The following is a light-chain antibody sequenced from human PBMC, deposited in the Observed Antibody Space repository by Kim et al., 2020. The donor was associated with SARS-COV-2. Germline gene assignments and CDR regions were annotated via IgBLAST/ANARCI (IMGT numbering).Light chain of an antibody. V-gene: IGKV1D-12*01. CDR1: QDISSW. CDR3: QQTHSFPLT. J-gene: IGKJ4*01. Sequence: ASVGDRVTITCRASQDISSWLGWYQQNPGKAPKVLIYEASNLQSGVPSRFSGRGSGTDFTLTINSLQPEDFATYYCQQTHSFPLTFGGGTKVDIK. CDR2: EAS.